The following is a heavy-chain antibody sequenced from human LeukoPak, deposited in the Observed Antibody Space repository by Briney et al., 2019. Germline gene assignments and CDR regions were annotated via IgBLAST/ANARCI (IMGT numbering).Heavy chain of an antibody. J-gene: IGHJ4*02. V-gene: IGHV3-30*18. D-gene: IGHD1-26*01. Sequence: GGSLRLSCAASGFTFSSYGMHWVRQAPGKGLEWVAVISYDGSNKYYADSVKGRFTISRDNSKNTLYLQMNSLRAEDTAVYYCAKTGLVGAWYYFDYWGQGTLVTVSS. CDR1: GFTFSSYG. CDR3: AKTGLVGAWYYFDY. CDR2: ISYDGSNK.